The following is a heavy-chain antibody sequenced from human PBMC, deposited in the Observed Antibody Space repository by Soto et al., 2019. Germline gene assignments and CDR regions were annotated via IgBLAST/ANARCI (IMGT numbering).Heavy chain of an antibody. CDR2: IWYDGSNK. J-gene: IGHJ4*02. D-gene: IGHD6-13*01. CDR3: ARDFFSYSSSWQGSDY. V-gene: IGHV3-33*01. CDR1: GFTFSSYG. Sequence: QVQLVESGGGVVQPGRSLRLSCAASGFTFSSYGMHWVRQAPGKGLEWVAVIWYDGSNKSYAESVKGRFTISRDNSKNXLYLQMNSLRAEDTAVYYCARDFFSYSSSWQGSDYWGQGTLVTVSS.